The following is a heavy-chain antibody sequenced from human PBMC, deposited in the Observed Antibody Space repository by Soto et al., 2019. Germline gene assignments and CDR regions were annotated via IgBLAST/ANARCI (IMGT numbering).Heavy chain of an antibody. J-gene: IGHJ6*02. Sequence: AGGSLRLSCAGSGFTFGTYSMNWVRQAAGKGLEWIAYISYDSDTIQYTDSVKGRFTISRDNAKNSLYPQMNSLRDEDTAVYYCARLYYDYVWGQGTTVTVSS. D-gene: IGHD3-3*01. V-gene: IGHV3-48*02. CDR2: ISYDSDTI. CDR3: ARLYYDYV. CDR1: GFTFGTYS.